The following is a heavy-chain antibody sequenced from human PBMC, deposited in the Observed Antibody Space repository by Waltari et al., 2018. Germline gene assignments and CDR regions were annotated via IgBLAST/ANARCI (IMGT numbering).Heavy chain of an antibody. J-gene: IGHJ4*02. V-gene: IGHV7-4-1*02. CDR3: ARVNYDYVGGTYLYSGFDS. D-gene: IGHD3-16*02. CDR1: GYTFSSYS. CDR2: SNTNTGTP. Sequence: QVQLVQSGSELKKPGASVKVSCKASGYTFSSYSMNWIRQAPGQRPEWMGWSNTNTGTPMYAQGFTGRFVFSLDTSVSTAYLQINSLKAEDTALYYCARVNYDYVGGTYLYSGFDSWGQGTLVTVSS.